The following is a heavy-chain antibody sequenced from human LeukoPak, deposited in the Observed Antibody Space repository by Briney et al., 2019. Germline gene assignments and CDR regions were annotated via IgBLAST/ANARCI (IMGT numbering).Heavy chain of an antibody. CDR1: GFTFSSYA. CDR3: AKDTVLAAAGSFQH. V-gene: IGHV3-23*01. D-gene: IGHD6-13*01. Sequence: GGSLRLSCAASGFTFSSYAMSSVRQAPGKGLDWVSAISGSGSSTYYADSVKGRFTISRDNSKNTLYLQMNSLRAEDTAVYYCAKDTVLAAAGSFQHWGQGTLVTVSS. CDR2: ISGSGSST. J-gene: IGHJ1*01.